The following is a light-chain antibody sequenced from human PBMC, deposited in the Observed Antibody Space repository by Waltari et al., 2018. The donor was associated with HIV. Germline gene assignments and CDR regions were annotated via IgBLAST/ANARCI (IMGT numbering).Light chain of an antibody. Sequence: QSVLTQPPSASGTPGQRVIISCSGSNFNIGRNFVSWYQQVPGTAPKVLIFRDNQRPSGVPDRFSGSKSGASASLAISGLRSEDEADYYCAAWDDSLRGSYVFGPGTKVTVL. CDR3: AAWDDSLRGSYV. J-gene: IGLJ1*01. V-gene: IGLV1-47*01. CDR2: RDN. CDR1: NFNIGRNF.